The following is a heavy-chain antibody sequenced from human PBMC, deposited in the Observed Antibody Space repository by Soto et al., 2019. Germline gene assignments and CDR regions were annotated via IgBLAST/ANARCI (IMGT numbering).Heavy chain of an antibody. D-gene: IGHD3-3*01. Sequence: PGGSLRLSCAASGFTFSSYGMHWVRQAPGKGLEWVAVISYDGSNKYYADSVKGRFTISRDNSKNTLYLQMNSLRAEDTAVYYCAEDLDYDFWSGLYGMDVWGQGTTVTVSS. V-gene: IGHV3-30*18. CDR3: AEDLDYDFWSGLYGMDV. CDR2: ISYDGSNK. J-gene: IGHJ6*02. CDR1: GFTFSSYG.